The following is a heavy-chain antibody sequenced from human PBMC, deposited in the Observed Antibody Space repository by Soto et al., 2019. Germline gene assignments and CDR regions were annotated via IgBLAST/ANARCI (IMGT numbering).Heavy chain of an antibody. V-gene: IGHV3-23*01. CDR1: GFTFSSYA. Sequence: EVQLLESGGGLVQPGGSLRLSCAASGFTFSSYAMSWVRQAPGKGLEWVSAISGSGGSTYDADAVKGRFTISRDNSKNTLYLQMNSLRAEDTAVYYCAKSIRAARRFHWYFDLWGRGTLVAVSS. CDR2: ISGSGGST. J-gene: IGHJ2*01. CDR3: AKSIRAARRFHWYFDL. D-gene: IGHD6-6*01.